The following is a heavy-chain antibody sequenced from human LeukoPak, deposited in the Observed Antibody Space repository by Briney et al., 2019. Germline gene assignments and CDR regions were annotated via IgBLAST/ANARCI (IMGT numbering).Heavy chain of an antibody. Sequence: GGSLRLSCAASGFTFNRRGMHWVRQAPGKGLEWVAFIRYDGGETFYADFVKGRFTISRDNSKNTLSLQLHTLRPEDTALYYCAKDGGDCIDYWGPGTLVTVSS. V-gene: IGHV3-30*02. CDR2: IRYDGGET. J-gene: IGHJ4*02. CDR1: GFTFNRRG. D-gene: IGHD2-21*01. CDR3: AKDGGDCIDY.